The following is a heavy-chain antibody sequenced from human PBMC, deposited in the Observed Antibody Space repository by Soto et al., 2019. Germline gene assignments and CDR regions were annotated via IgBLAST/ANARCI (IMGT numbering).Heavy chain of an antibody. CDR1: GGTFSSYA. D-gene: IGHD3-22*01. CDR2: IIPIFGTA. Sequence: SVKVSCKASGGTFSSYAISWVRQAPGQGLEWMGGIIPIFGTANYAQKFQGRVTITADESTSTAYMELSSLRSEDTAVYYCARGNDSSGYGYYYYGMDVWGQGTTVTVSS. V-gene: IGHV1-69*13. J-gene: IGHJ6*02. CDR3: ARGNDSSGYGYYYYGMDV.